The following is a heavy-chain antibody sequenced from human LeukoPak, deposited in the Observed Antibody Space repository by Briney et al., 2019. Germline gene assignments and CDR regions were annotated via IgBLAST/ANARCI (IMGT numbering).Heavy chain of an antibody. J-gene: IGHJ6*02. CDR1: GFTFEDHA. Sequence: GRSLRLSCAASGFTFEDHAMYWVRQAPGKGLEWVSSISWNSGDKGYADSVKGRFTISRDNAKNSLYLRMNSLRAEDTALYYCAKDRSGTVTADNYYYYYGMDVWGQGTTVTVSS. CDR2: ISWNSGDK. V-gene: IGHV3-9*01. D-gene: IGHD2-21*02. CDR3: AKDRSGTVTADNYYYYYGMDV.